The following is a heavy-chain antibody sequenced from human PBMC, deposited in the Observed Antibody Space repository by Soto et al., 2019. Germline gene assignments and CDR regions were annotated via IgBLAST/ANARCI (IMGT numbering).Heavy chain of an antibody. D-gene: IGHD2-21*02. CDR3: AKDPPHIVVVTAPSHGMDV. J-gene: IGHJ6*02. CDR1: GFTFSSYA. CDR2: ISGSGGST. Sequence: PAGSLRLSCAASGFTFSSYAMSWVRQAPGKGLEWVSAISGSGGSTYYADSVNGRFTISRDNTKNTLYLQMNSLRAEDTAVYYCAKDPPHIVVVTAPSHGMDVWGQGTTVTVSS. V-gene: IGHV3-23*01.